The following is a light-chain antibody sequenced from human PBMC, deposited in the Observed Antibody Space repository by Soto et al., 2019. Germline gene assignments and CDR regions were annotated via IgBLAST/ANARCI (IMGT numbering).Light chain of an antibody. CDR1: QSVLYSSNNKNY. Sequence: DIEMTQSPDSLAVSLGEGATINCKSSQSVLYSSNNKNYLAWYQQKPGQPPKLLIYWASTRESGVPDRFSGSGSGTDFTLTISSLQAEDVAVYYCQQYYSSPFTFGPGTKVDIK. V-gene: IGKV4-1*01. J-gene: IGKJ3*01. CDR2: WAS. CDR3: QQYYSSPFT.